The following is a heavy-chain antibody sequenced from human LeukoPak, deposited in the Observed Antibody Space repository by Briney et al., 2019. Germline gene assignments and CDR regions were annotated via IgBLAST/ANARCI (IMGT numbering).Heavy chain of an antibody. V-gene: IGHV3-30*04. CDR2: ISYDGSNK. J-gene: IGHJ6*04. CDR3: ARVRGDYYYCYGMDV. D-gene: IGHD3-10*01. Sequence: PGGSLRLSCAASGFTFSSYAMHWVRQAPGKGLEWVAVISYDGSNKYYADSVKGRFTISRDNSKNTLYLQMNSLRAEDTAVYYCARVRGDYYYCYGMDVWGKGTTVTVSS. CDR1: GFTFSSYA.